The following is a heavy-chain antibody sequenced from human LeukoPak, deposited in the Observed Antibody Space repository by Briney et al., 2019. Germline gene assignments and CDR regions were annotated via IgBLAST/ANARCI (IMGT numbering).Heavy chain of an antibody. CDR2: ISSSGSTI. V-gene: IGHV3-48*04. Sequence: PGGSLRLSCAASGFTFSKCSMNWVRQAPGKGLEWVSYISSSGSTIYYADSVKGRFTISRDNAKNSLYLQMNSLRAEDTAVYYCAELGITMIGGVWGKGTTVTISS. D-gene: IGHD3-10*02. J-gene: IGHJ6*04. CDR1: GFTFSKCS. CDR3: AELGITMIGGV.